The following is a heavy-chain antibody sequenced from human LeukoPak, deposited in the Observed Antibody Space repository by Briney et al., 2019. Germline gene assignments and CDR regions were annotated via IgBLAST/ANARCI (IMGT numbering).Heavy chain of an antibody. CDR1: GFTFSNFW. CDR3: AKARTTVVTAGSYFDL. J-gene: IGHJ2*01. Sequence: GGSLRLSCAASGFTFSNFWMSWVRQAPGKGLEWVSSISSSSSYIYYADSVKGRFTISRDNAKNSLYLQMNSLRAEDTALYYCAKARTTVVTAGSYFDLWGRGTLVTVSS. V-gene: IGHV3-21*04. CDR2: ISSSSSYI. D-gene: IGHD4-23*01.